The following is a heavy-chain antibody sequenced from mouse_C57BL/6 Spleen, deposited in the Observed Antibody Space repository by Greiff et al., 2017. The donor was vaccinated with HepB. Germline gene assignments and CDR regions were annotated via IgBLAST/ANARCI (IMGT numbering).Heavy chain of an antibody. D-gene: IGHD2-13*01. CDR2: ISSGGSYT. J-gene: IGHJ4*01. CDR1: GFTFSSYG. V-gene: IGHV5-6*01. Sequence: EVQGVESGGDLVKPGGSLKLSCAASGFTFSSYGMSWVRQTPDKRLEWVATISSGGSYTYYPDSVKGRFTISRDNAKNTLYLQMSSLKSEDTAMYYCARQGEGAMDYWGQGTSVTVSS. CDR3: ARQGEGAMDY.